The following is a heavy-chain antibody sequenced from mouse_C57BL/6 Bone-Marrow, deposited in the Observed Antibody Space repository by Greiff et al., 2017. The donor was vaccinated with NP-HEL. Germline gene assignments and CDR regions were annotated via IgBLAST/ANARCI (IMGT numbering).Heavy chain of an antibody. D-gene: IGHD3-3*01. CDR3: ARPLGGYFDV. V-gene: IGHV1-64*01. CDR1: GYTFTSYW. J-gene: IGHJ1*03. Sequence: VKLQQPGAELVKPGASVKLSCKASGYTFTSYWMHWVKQRPGQGLEWIGMIHPNSGSTNYNEKFKSKATLTVDKSSSTAYMQLSSLTSEDSAVYYCARPLGGYFDVWGTGTTVTVSS. CDR2: IHPNSGST.